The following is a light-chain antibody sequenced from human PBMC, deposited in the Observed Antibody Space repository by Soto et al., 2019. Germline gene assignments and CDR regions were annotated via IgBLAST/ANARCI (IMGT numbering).Light chain of an antibody. J-gene: IGLJ3*02. CDR3: QTWGTGIHV. V-gene: IGLV4-69*01. CDR1: SGHSSYA. Sequence: QPVLTQSPSASASLGASVKLTCTLSSGHSSYAIAWHQQQPEKGPRYLMKLNSDGSHSKGDGIPDRFSGSSSGAERYLTISVLQSEDEADYYCQTWGTGIHVFGGGTKLTVL. CDR2: LNSDGSH.